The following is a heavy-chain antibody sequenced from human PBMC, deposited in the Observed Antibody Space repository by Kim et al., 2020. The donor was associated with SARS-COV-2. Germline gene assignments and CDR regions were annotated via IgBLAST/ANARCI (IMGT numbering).Heavy chain of an antibody. CDR2: MNPNSGNT. J-gene: IGHJ5*02. CDR1: GYTFTTYD. V-gene: IGHV1-8*01. CDR3: ARNYGGNSGSFDP. D-gene: IGHD4-17*01. Sequence: ASVKVSCKASGYTFTTYDLNWVRQATGQGLEWLGWMNPNSGNTGYAQKFQGRVTLTRDTSISTAYMELSSLTPEDTAVYYCARNYGGNSGSFDPWGQGTLVTVSS.